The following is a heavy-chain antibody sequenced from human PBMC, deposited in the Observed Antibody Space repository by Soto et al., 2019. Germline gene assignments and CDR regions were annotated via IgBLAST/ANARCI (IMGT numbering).Heavy chain of an antibody. J-gene: IGHJ6*02. CDR3: AKYPPPPSYYYGFDL. CDR2: INAGNGHR. V-gene: IGHV1-3*01. Sequence: ASVKVSCKASGYTFTSYAMHWVRQAPGQRVEWMGWINAGNGHRKYSQKFQGRVTITRDTSATTAYMELRSLRSEDTAVYYCAKYPPPPSYYYGFDLWGQGTTVTVSS. CDR1: GYTFTSYA. D-gene: IGHD2-2*02.